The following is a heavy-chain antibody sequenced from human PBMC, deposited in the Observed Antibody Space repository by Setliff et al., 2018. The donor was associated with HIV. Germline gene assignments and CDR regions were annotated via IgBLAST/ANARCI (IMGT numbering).Heavy chain of an antibody. CDR3: ARARLQGIVTAVGPRDNCLDP. V-gene: IGHV1-18*01. CDR1: GYGFINYG. D-gene: IGHD1-26*01. CDR2: ISAYTGHT. Sequence: ASVKVSCKASGYGFINYGISWVRQAPGQGPEWMGWISAYTGHTDYAPRLLGRVTMTTDTSTSTAYMELRSLTSNDTAVYYCARARLQGIVTAVGPRDNCLDPWGQGTRVTVS. J-gene: IGHJ5*02.